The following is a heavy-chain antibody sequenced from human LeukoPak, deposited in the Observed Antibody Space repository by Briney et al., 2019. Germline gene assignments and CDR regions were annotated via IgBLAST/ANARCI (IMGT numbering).Heavy chain of an antibody. V-gene: IGHV3-23*01. CDR3: AKDIAQGYAFGSIEQDY. CDR2: ISESGTGT. D-gene: IGHD5-18*01. Sequence: GGSLRLSCAASGVTFSRYAMSWVRQAPGKGLEWVSAISESGTGTYYADSVKGRFTISRDNSKNTLSLQMNSLRAEDTAVYYCAKDIAQGYAFGSIEQDYWGQGTLVTVSS. J-gene: IGHJ4*02. CDR1: GVTFSRYA.